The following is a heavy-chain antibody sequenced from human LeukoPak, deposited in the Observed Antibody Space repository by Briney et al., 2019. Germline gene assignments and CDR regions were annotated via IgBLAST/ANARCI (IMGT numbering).Heavy chain of an antibody. D-gene: IGHD6-13*01. CDR2: ISSSGSTI. Sequence: GGSLRLSCAASGFTFSSYSMNWVRQAPGKGLEWVSYISSSGSTIYYADSVKGRFTISRDNAKNSLYLQMNSLRAEDTAVYYCARDRFYSSSLRGLDPWGQGTLVTVSS. CDR3: ARDRFYSSSLRGLDP. CDR1: GFTFSSYS. J-gene: IGHJ5*02. V-gene: IGHV3-48*04.